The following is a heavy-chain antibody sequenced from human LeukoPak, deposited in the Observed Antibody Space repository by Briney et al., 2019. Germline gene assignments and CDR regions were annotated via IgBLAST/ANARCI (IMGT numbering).Heavy chain of an antibody. J-gene: IGHJ4*02. V-gene: IGHV3-74*01. CDR1: GFTFSSYW. CDR2: INSDGSST. D-gene: IGHD3-10*01. CDR3: ASCINMVRGVSTFDY. Sequence: PGGSLRLSCAASGFTFSSYWMHWVRQAPGKGLVWVSRINSDGSSTSYADSVKGRFTISRDNAKNTLYLQMNSLRAEDTAVYYCASCINMVRGVSTFDYWGQGTLVTVSS.